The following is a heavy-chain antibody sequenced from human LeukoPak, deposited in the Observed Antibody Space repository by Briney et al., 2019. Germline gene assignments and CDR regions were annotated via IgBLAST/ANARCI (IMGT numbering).Heavy chain of an antibody. J-gene: IGHJ4*02. D-gene: IGHD3-10*01. V-gene: IGHV4-39*01. Sequence: KPSETLSLTCTVSGGSISSRSYYWGWIRQPPGKGLEWIGTIYYSGSTYYNPSLKSRVTISVDTSKNQFSLKLRSVTAADTAVYYCARLPLRFGEFNFDYWGQGTLVTVSS. CDR1: GGSISSRSYY. CDR2: IYYSGST. CDR3: ARLPLRFGEFNFDY.